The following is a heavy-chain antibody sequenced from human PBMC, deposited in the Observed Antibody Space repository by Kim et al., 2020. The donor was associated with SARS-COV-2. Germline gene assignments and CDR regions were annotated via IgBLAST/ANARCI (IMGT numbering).Heavy chain of an antibody. Sequence: YAQKCKGRVTITADESTSTAYMELSSLRSEDTAVYYCAHYGSGSSNWFDPWGQGTLVTVSS. CDR3: AHYGSGSSNWFDP. D-gene: IGHD3-10*01. J-gene: IGHJ5*02. V-gene: IGHV1-69*01.